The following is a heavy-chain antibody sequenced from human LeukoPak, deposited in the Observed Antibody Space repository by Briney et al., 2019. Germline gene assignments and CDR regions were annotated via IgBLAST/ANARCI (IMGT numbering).Heavy chain of an antibody. D-gene: IGHD3-10*01. J-gene: IGHJ6*03. CDR1: GGSISSYY. V-gene: IGHV4-59*01. Sequence: PSETLSLTCTVSGGSISSYYWSWIRQPPGKGLEWIGYIYYSGSTNYNPSLKSRVTISVDTSKNQFSLKLSSVTAADTAVYYCARELWFGDSYYYYYMDVWGKGTTVTVSS. CDR3: ARELWFGDSYYYYYMDV. CDR2: IYYSGST.